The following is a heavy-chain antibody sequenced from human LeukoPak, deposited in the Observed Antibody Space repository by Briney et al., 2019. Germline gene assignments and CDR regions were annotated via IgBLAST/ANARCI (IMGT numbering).Heavy chain of an antibody. CDR2: LYSGGGT. CDR3: VGQTHKDY. V-gene: IGHV3-53*01. Sequence: GGSLRLSCVVSGFTLSSNYMSWVRQAPGKGLEWVSVLYSGGGTYYRDSVRGRFTVSRDSSKNTLYLQMNNLRADDTAVYYCVGQTHKDYWGQGTLVTVSS. J-gene: IGHJ4*02. CDR1: GFTLSSNY.